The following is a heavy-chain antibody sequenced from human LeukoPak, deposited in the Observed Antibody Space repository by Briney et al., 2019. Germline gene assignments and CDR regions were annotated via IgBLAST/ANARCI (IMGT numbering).Heavy chain of an antibody. D-gene: IGHD3-22*01. CDR2: IYDSGST. J-gene: IGHJ4*02. Sequence: PSETLSLTCTVSGGSIRSSYYYWGWIRQPPGKGLEWIGSIYDSGSTYYNPSLKSRVTISVDTSKNQFSLKLNSVTAADTAVYYCARHPTYYYDSSGYYWGQGTLVTVSS. CDR1: GGSIRSSYYY. V-gene: IGHV4-39*01. CDR3: ARHPTYYYDSSGYY.